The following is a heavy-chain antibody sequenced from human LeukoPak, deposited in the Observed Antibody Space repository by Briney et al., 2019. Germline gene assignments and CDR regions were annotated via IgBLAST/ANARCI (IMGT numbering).Heavy chain of an antibody. J-gene: IGHJ6*03. CDR3: ARGGSCSGATCYSPLYYYFYYMDV. D-gene: IGHD2-15*01. V-gene: IGHV3-53*01. CDR2: IYSGGGT. CDR1: GFIVSSNH. Sequence: GGSLRLSCAASGFIVSSNHMSWVRQAPGKGLEWVSVIYSGGGTYYADSVKGRFTISRDNGKNSLYLRMNSLTAEDTGVYFCARGGSCSGATCYSPLYYYFYYMDVWGKGTTVTVSS.